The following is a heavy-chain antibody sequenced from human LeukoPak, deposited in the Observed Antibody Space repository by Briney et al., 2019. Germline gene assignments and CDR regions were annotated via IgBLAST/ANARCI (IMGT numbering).Heavy chain of an antibody. V-gene: IGHV4-39*01. CDR1: GGSISSSSYY. CDR2: IYYSGST. CDR3: ARHEMTTVTDYFDY. D-gene: IGHD4-17*01. Sequence: PSETLSLTCTVSGGSISSSSYYWGWIRQPPGKGLEWIGSIYYSGSTYYNPSLKSRVTISVDTSKNQFSLKLSSVTAADTAVYYCARHEMTTVTDYFDYWGQGTLVTVSS. J-gene: IGHJ4*02.